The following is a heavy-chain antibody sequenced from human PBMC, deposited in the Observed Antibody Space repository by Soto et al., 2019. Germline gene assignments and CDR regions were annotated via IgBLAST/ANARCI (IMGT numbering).Heavy chain of an antibody. CDR3: ARDVLYCCYAKPLYFGGLDV. Sequence: VQDTFMATGGIFISYAFSWVRQAPGQGVAWMGGIVPIFGTANYAQKFQGRVTITADESTSTAYMEQSSLRYEDTAVYYCARDVLYCCYAKPLYFGGLDVWGQGTTVTVSS. V-gene: IGHV1-69*13. J-gene: IGHJ6*02. CDR2: IVPIFGTA. D-gene: IGHD2-2*01. CDR1: GGIFISYA.